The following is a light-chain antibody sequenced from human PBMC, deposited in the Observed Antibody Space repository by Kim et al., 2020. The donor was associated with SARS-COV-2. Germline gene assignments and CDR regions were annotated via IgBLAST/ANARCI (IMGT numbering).Light chain of an antibody. CDR3: LQHNTVTST. Sequence: AYVGDRVTISRRASQDIRNDLGWYQQNPERAPKRLIYSASSLQSGVPSRCSGSGDGTEITLTISSLQPEEFATYICLQHNTVTSTFGEGTRREIK. CDR2: SAS. CDR1: QDIRND. V-gene: IGKV1-17*01. J-gene: IGKJ5*01.